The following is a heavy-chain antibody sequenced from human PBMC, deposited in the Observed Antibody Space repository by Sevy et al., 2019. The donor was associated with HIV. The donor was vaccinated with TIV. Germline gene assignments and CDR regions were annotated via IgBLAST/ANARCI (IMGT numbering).Heavy chain of an antibody. CDR2: ISSSSSYI. J-gene: IGHJ5*02. CDR3: ARDGLVLRYFDWSHNWFDP. Sequence: GGSLRLSCAASGFTFSSYSMNWVRQAPGKGLEWVSSISSSSSYIYYADSVKGRFTISRDNAKNSLYLQMNSLRAEDTAVYYCARDGLVLRYFDWSHNWFDPWGQGTLVTVSS. D-gene: IGHD3-9*01. CDR1: GFTFSSYS. V-gene: IGHV3-21*01.